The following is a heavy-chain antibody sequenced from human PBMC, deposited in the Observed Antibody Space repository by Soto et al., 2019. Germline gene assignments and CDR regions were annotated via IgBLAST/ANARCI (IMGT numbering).Heavy chain of an antibody. Sequence: PGGSLRLSCSASGFTFSSYAMHWVRQAPGKGLEWVAVISYDGSNKYYADSVKGRFTISRDNSKNTLYLQMNSLRAEDTAVYYCARDPFYLYWGQGTLVTVSS. J-gene: IGHJ4*02. V-gene: IGHV3-30-3*01. CDR1: GFTFSSYA. CDR2: ISYDGSNK. CDR3: ARDPFYLY.